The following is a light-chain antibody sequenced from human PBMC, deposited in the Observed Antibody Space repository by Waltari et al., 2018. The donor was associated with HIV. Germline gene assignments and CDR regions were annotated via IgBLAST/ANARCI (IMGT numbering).Light chain of an antibody. CDR1: SSDFGFDNY. CDR3: TSYTTSDTLR. J-gene: IGLJ3*02. V-gene: IGLV2-14*03. Sequence: QSVLTQPASVSGSPGQSVTISCTGTSSDFGFDNYVSWYQQYPDKAPTLIIYEVSSRPSGVSDRFSGSKSGNTASLTISGLQNEDEADYFCTSYTTSDTLRFGGGTKVTVL. CDR2: EVS.